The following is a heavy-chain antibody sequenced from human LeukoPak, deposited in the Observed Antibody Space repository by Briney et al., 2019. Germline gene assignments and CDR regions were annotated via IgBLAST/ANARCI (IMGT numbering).Heavy chain of an antibody. CDR3: ASVGVGVLRFPGPDY. CDR2: IYYSGST. J-gene: IGHJ4*02. V-gene: IGHV4-39*01. CDR1: GGSISSSSYY. D-gene: IGHD3-3*01. Sequence: SETLSLTCTVSGGSISSSSYYWGWIRQPPGKGLEWIGSIYYSGSTSYNPSLKSRVTISVDTSKKQFSLKLSSVTAADTAVYYCASVGVGVLRFPGPDYWGQGTLVTVSS.